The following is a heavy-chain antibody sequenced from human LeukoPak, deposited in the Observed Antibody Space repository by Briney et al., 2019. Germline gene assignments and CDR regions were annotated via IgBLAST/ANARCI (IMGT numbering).Heavy chain of an antibody. D-gene: IGHD4-17*01. CDR1: GGSFSGYY. CDR3: ARSDYGDYGDFDY. V-gene: IGHV4-34*01. J-gene: IGHJ4*02. Sequence: SETLSLTCAVYGGSFSGYYWSWIRQPPGKGLEWIGEINHSGSTNYNPSLKSRVTISVDTSKNQFSLKLSSVTAADTAVYYCARSDYGDYGDFDYWGQGTLVTVSS. CDR2: INHSGST.